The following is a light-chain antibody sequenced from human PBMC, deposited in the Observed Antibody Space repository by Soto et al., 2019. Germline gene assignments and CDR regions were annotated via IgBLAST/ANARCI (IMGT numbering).Light chain of an antibody. J-gene: IGLJ3*02. Sequence: VVTQEPSFSVSPGRTVTLTCGLSSGSVSTSYYPSWYQLTPGQAPRTLIYSTNTRSSGVPNRFSGSILENKAALTITGAQADDESAYYCVLYMGTGISVFGGGTKLTVL. CDR2: STN. CDR1: SGSVSTSYY. CDR3: VLYMGTGISV. V-gene: IGLV8-61*01.